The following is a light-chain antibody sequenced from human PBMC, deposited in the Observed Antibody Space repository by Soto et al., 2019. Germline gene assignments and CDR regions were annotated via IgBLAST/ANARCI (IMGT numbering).Light chain of an antibody. Sequence: DIVMTQSPFSLPVTPGEPASISCRSSQSLLHSNGYNYLDWYLQKPGQSPQLLIYLGSNRASGVPDRFSGSGSGTDFTLKISRVDAEDVGVYYCMQPLQSWTFGQGTKVDIK. CDR1: QSLLHSNGYNY. CDR3: MQPLQSWT. V-gene: IGKV2-28*01. J-gene: IGKJ1*01. CDR2: LGS.